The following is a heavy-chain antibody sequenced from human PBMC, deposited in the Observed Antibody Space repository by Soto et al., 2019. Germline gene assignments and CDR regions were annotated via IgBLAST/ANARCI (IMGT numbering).Heavy chain of an antibody. CDR3: AKWGATVVIFDY. D-gene: IGHD4-17*01. CDR1: GFTFSSYA. V-gene: IGHV3-23*01. Sequence: LRLSCAASGFTFSSYAMNWVRQAPGKGLEWVSTISGTGGSTYYADSVKGRFTISRDNSKNTVYLQMNSLRAEDTAVYYCAKWGATVVIFDYWGQGSLVTVSS. J-gene: IGHJ4*02. CDR2: ISGTGGST.